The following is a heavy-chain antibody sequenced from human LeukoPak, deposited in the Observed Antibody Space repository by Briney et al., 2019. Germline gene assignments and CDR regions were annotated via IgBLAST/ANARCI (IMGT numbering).Heavy chain of an antibody. CDR2: IKQDGSEK. Sequence: GGTLRLSCAASGFTFSSYGMSWVRQAPGKGLEWVANIKQDGSEKYYVDSVKGRFTISRDNAKNSLYLQMNSLRAEDTAVYYCARDRNYYYYMDVWGKGTTVTVSS. CDR1: GFTFSSYG. CDR3: ARDRNYYYYMDV. V-gene: IGHV3-7*01. J-gene: IGHJ6*03.